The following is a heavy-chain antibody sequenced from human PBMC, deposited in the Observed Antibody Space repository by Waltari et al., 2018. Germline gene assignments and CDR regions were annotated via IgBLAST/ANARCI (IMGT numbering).Heavy chain of an antibody. J-gene: IGHJ6*03. CDR3: AREAGEGASSSWYSDYYYYMDV. V-gene: IGHV4-59*01. Sequence: QVQLQESGPGLVKPSETLSLTCTVSGGSISSYYWSWIRQPPGKGLEWIGYIYYSGSTNYNPSRKSRVTISVDTSKNQFSLKLSSVTAADTAVYYCAREAGEGASSSWYSDYYYYMDVWGKGTTVTVSS. CDR2: IYYSGST. CDR1: GGSISSYY. D-gene: IGHD6-13*01.